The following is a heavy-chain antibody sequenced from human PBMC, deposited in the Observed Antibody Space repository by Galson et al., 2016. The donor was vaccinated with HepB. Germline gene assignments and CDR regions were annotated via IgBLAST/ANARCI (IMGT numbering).Heavy chain of an antibody. V-gene: IGHV3-11*06. CDR1: GFTFSDSY. Sequence: SLRLSCAASGFTFSDSYMSWIRLAPGKGLEWVSYISSSSSYTNNADSVKDRFTISRDNAKNSLYLQMSSLRVEDTAVYYCARKGAAAAGYALDVWGQGTTLTVSS. D-gene: IGHD6-13*01. J-gene: IGHJ6*02. CDR2: ISSSSSYT. CDR3: ARKGAAAAGYALDV.